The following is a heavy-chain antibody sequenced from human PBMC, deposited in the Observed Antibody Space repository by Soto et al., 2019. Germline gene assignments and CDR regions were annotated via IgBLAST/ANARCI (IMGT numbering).Heavy chain of an antibody. CDR2: INYSGSV. CDR3: AREDDGGDRDYYGLDV. D-gene: IGHD2-21*02. Sequence: QVQLQESGPGLVRPSQTLSLTCTVSGGSISSEYYHWTWIRQAPGKGLEWIGYINYSGSVHYNPSLQSRLTMSVDTSKNLFSLKLSSVTAADTAVYFCAREDDGGDRDYYGLDVWGQGTTVTVSS. CDR1: GGSISSEYYH. V-gene: IGHV4-30-4*01. J-gene: IGHJ6*02.